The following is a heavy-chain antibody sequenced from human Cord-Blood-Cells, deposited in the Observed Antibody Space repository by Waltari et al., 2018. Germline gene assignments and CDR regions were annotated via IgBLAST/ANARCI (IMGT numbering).Heavy chain of an antibody. J-gene: IGHJ6*02. CDR3: ARQPSSGWYYYYYGMDV. Sequence: QLQLQESGTGLVKPSETLSLTCTVSGGSISSSSYYWGWIRQPPGKGLEWIGSIYYSGSTYYNPSLKSRVTISVDTSKNQFSLKLSSVTAADTAVYYCARQPSSGWYYYYYGMDVWGQGTTVTVSS. CDR1: GGSISSSSYY. D-gene: IGHD6-19*01. CDR2: IYYSGST. V-gene: IGHV4-39*01.